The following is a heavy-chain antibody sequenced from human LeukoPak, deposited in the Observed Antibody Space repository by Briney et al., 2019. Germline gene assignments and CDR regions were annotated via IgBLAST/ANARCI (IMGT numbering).Heavy chain of an antibody. CDR3: ARMLGILDY. J-gene: IGHJ4*02. Sequence: GGSLRLSCAASGFTFSSYEMNWVRQAPGKGLEWVSCISSSGSTIYYADSVKGRFTISRDNAKNSLYLQMNSLRAEDTAVYYCARMLGILDYWGQGTLVTVSS. D-gene: IGHD7-27*01. CDR2: ISSSGSTI. CDR1: GFTFSSYE. V-gene: IGHV3-48*03.